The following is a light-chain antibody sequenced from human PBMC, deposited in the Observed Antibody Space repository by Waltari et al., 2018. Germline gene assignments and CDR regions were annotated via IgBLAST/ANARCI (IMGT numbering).Light chain of an antibody. J-gene: IGLJ1*01. Sequence: QSALTQPASVSGSPGQSVSISCTGTSNDVGGYGYVSWYQQFPGKAPKLMIYEVSYRPSGVPPRCSGSKSGNTASLTISGLQAEDEAVYYCSSHTSTVPHVFGTGTKVTVV. CDR3: SSHTSTVPHV. CDR2: EVS. V-gene: IGLV2-14*01. CDR1: SNDVGGYGY.